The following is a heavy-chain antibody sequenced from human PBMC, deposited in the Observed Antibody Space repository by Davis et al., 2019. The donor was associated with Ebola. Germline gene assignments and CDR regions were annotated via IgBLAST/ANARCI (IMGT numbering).Heavy chain of an antibody. D-gene: IGHD5-24*01. V-gene: IGHV3-21*01. J-gene: IGHJ4*02. CDR3: ARDWWEQLLDY. Sequence: GGSLRLSCAASGFDFSDYSMTWVRQAPGKGLEWVSSISSSSSYIYYADSVKGRFTISRDNAKNSLYLQMNSLRAEDTAVYYCARDWWEQLLDYWGQGTLVTVSS. CDR1: GFDFSDYS. CDR2: ISSSSSYI.